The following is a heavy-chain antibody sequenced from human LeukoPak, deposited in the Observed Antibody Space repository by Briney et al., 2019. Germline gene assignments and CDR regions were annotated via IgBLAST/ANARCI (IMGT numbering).Heavy chain of an antibody. J-gene: IGHJ4*02. D-gene: IGHD3-3*01. Sequence: GGSLRLSCAPSGFTISSYGMNWVRQAPGKGLEWVAIISYDGSNKYYADSVKGRFTISRDNSKNTLYLQMNSLRAEDTAVYYCARPADVLRFLEWLPIDYWGQGTLVTVSS. CDR2: ISYDGSNK. CDR3: ARPADVLRFLEWLPIDY. V-gene: IGHV3-30*03. CDR1: GFTISSYG.